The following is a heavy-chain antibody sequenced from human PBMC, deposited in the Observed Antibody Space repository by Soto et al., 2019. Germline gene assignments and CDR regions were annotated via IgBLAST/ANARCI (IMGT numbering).Heavy chain of an antibody. D-gene: IGHD2-2*01. CDR1: GFTFSTYA. J-gene: IGHJ1*01. CDR2: ISGSGGDT. CDR3: AKARGSSTPAPGSY. V-gene: IGHV3-23*01. Sequence: EVQLLESGGGLVQPGESLRLFCAASGFTFSTYAMSWVRQAPGKGLEWVSVISGSGGDTYYADSVKGRFTIARDNSKNTLSLQMNSLSAEATAVYYCAKARGSSTPAPGSYWGQGTQVTVSS.